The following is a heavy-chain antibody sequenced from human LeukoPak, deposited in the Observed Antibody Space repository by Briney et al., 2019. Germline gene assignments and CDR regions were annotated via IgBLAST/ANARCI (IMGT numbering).Heavy chain of an antibody. Sequence: PSETLSLTCTVSGGSIRSSYYYWSWIRQPPGKGLEWIGEINHSGSTNYNPSLKSRVTISVDTSKNQFSLKLSSVTAADTAVYYCARSTPRYCTNGVCYTRGGYFDYWGQGTLATVSS. J-gene: IGHJ4*02. CDR1: GGSIRSSYYY. V-gene: IGHV4-39*07. D-gene: IGHD2-8*01. CDR3: ARSTPRYCTNGVCYTRGGYFDY. CDR2: INHSGST.